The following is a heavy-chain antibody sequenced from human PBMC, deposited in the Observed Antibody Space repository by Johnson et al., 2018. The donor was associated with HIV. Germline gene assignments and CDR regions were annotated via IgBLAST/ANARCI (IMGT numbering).Heavy chain of an antibody. J-gene: IGHJ3*02. D-gene: IGHD6-6*01. Sequence: VQLVESGGGLVKPGGSLRLSCAASRFTFSSYAMHWVRQAPGRGLEYVSAISSNGGSTYYANSVKGRFTISRDNSKNTLYLQMNSLRAEDTAVYYCARPSEDYSSSSGDAVDIWGQGTMVTVSS. CDR2: ISSNGGST. CDR1: RFTFSSYA. V-gene: IGHV3-64*01. CDR3: ARPSEDYSSSSGDAVDI.